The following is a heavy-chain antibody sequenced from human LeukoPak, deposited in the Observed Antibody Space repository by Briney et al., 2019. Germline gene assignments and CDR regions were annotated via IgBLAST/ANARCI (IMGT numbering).Heavy chain of an antibody. Sequence: PSETLSLTCTVSGGSISSGGYYWSWIRQHPGKGLEWIGYIYYSGSTYYNPSLKSRVTISVDTPKNQFSLKLSSVTAADTAVYYCARADPRYCGGDCYSGLAFDIWGQGTMVTVSS. CDR1: GGSISSGGYY. CDR2: IYYSGST. V-gene: IGHV4-31*03. J-gene: IGHJ3*02. CDR3: ARADPRYCGGDCYSGLAFDI. D-gene: IGHD2-21*02.